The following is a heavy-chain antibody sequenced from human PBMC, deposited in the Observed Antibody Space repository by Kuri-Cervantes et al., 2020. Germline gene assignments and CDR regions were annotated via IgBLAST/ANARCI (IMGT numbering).Heavy chain of an antibody. CDR2: ISPSGDRT. D-gene: IGHD4-17*01. CDR1: GFTFSSNA. CDR3: ARGVTVTTYYFDY. V-gene: IGHV3-23*01. J-gene: IGHJ4*02. Sequence: GGSLRLSRAASGFTFSSNAVSWVRQAPGKGLEWVSAISPSGDRTWYADSVKGRFTISRDNSKNTLYLQMNSLRAEDTAVYYYARGVTVTTYYFDYWGQGTLVTVSS.